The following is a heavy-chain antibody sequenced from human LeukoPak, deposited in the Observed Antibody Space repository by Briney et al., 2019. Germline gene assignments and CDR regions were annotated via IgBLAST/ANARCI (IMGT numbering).Heavy chain of an antibody. CDR3: ARARGEWLRSHPYYFDY. Sequence: SETLSLTCTVSGGSISSYYWSWIRQPPGKGLEWIGYIYYSGSTNYNPSLKSQVTISVDTSKNQFSLKLSSVTAADTAVYYCARARGEWLRSHPYYFDYWGQGTLVTVSS. CDR2: IYYSGST. J-gene: IGHJ4*02. D-gene: IGHD5-12*01. V-gene: IGHV4-59*01. CDR1: GGSISSYY.